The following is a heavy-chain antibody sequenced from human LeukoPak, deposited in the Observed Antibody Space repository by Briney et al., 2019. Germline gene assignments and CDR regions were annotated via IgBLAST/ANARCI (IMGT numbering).Heavy chain of an antibody. J-gene: IGHJ4*02. CDR1: GFTFSSYA. Sequence: HPGGSLRLSCAASGFTFSSYAMSWVRQAPGKGLEWVSAISGSGGSTYYADSVKGRFTISRDNSKNTLYLQMNSLRAEDTAVYYCAKARIGAPAYYYGSGSYSDDYWGQGTLVTVSS. CDR3: AKARIGAPAYYYGSGSYSDDY. D-gene: IGHD3-10*01. V-gene: IGHV3-23*01. CDR2: ISGSGGST.